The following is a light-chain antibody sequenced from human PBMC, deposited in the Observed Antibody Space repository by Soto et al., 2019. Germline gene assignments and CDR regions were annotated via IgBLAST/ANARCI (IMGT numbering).Light chain of an antibody. CDR3: QHLNSYPFT. V-gene: IGKV1-9*01. CDR2: EAS. CDR1: QGISRT. J-gene: IGKJ5*01. Sequence: IQLTQSPSSLSASVGDRVTITCRASQGISRTLAWYQQNPGKAPTLLFFEASTLQSRVPSRFSGSGAGTDFTLTISGLQAEDLATYYCQHLNSYPFTFGQGTRLEMK.